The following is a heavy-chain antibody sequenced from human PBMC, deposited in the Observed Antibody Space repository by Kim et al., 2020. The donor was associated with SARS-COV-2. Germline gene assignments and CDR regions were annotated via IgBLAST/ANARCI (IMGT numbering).Heavy chain of an antibody. CDR3: ARYMGVSGADY. CDR1: GFTFSAHW. V-gene: IGHV3-74*01. D-gene: IGHD3-10*01. J-gene: IGHJ4*02. Sequence: GGSLRLSCAASGFTFSAHWIHWVRQAPGKGLVWVSRIIPDGSGADYADSVRGRFTISRDNAKNTLFLQMNSLRAEDTAVYYCARYMGVSGADYWGQGTLVTVSS. CDR2: IIPDGSGA.